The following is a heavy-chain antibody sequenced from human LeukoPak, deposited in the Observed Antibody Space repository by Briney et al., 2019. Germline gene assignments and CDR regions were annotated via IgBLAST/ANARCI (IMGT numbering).Heavy chain of an antibody. CDR2: ISTYNGDT. D-gene: IGHD5-18*01. CDR1: GYTFTAYY. V-gene: IGHV1-18*04. J-gene: IGHJ4*02. CDR3: ARRGTVDTPMSNWEWWY. Sequence: ASVKVSCKASGYTFTAYYIHWVRRAPGQGLEWMGWISTYNGDTNYAQKLQGRVTMTTGTSTSTVYMELRSLRSDDTAVYYCARRGTVDTPMSNWEWWYWGQGTLVTVSS.